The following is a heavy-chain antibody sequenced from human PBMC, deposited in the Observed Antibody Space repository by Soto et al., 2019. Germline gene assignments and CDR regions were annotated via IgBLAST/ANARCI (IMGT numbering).Heavy chain of an antibody. D-gene: IGHD1-20*01. CDR3: ARRLIDNWXQGHAFDF. V-gene: IGHV4-39*01. CDR2: IYYNGDT. Sequence: QLQLQESGPGLVKPAETLSLKCAVSGGSVSSGNYFWGWIRQPPGKGLEWIGNIYYNGDTYYSPSLKSXVXXXXXXXXXXXXXXXXXXXXXXXXVXYCARRLIDNWXQGHAFDFWGQGTLVTVSS. J-gene: IGHJ3*01. CDR1: GGSVSSGNYF.